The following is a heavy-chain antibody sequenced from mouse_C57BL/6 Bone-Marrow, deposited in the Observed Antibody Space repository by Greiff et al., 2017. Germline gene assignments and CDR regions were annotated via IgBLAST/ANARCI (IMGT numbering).Heavy chain of an antibody. Sequence: EVKLVESEGGLVQPGSSMKLSCTASGFTFSDYYMAWVRQVPEKGLEWVANINYDGSSTYYLDSLKSRFIISRDNAKNILYLQMSSLKSEDTATYYCAREGHRWPLDDWGQGTTLTVSS. CDR2: INYDGSST. D-gene: IGHD3-1*01. CDR3: AREGHRWPLDD. CDR1: GFTFSDYY. V-gene: IGHV5-16*01. J-gene: IGHJ2*01.